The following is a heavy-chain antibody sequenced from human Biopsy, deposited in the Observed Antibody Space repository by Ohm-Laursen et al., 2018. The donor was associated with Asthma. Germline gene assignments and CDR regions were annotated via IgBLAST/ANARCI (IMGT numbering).Heavy chain of an antibody. D-gene: IGHD2-15*01. V-gene: IGHV4-61*05. J-gene: IGHJ5*02. CDR1: GGSISNSNYY. CDR3: ARLADCSGGACYSYGWFDP. CDR2: VYYSGST. Sequence: GTLSLTCTVSGGSISNSNYYWGWIRQSPGKGLESIGHVYYSGSTNYNPSLKSRVTISIDASKNQFSLKLTSVTAADTAVYYCARLADCSGGACYSYGWFDPWGQGTRVTVSS.